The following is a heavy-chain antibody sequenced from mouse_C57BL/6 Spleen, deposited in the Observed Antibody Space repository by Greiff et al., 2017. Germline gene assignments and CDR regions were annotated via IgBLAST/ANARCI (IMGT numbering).Heavy chain of an antibody. CDR3: AREDYYDPYAMDY. J-gene: IGHJ4*01. Sequence: EVKLMESGPGLVKPSQSLSLTCSVTGYSITSGYYWNWIRQFPGNKLEWMGYISYDGSNNYNPSLKNRISITRDTSKNQFFLKLNSVTTEDTATYYCAREDYYDPYAMDYWGQGTSVTVSS. V-gene: IGHV3-6*01. D-gene: IGHD2-4*01. CDR2: ISYDGSN. CDR1: GYSITSGYY.